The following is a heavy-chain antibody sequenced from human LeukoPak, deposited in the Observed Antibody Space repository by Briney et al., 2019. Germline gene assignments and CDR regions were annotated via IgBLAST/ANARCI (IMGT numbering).Heavy chain of an antibody. CDR3: SRDRGVTYYYYHMDV. V-gene: IGHV3-74*01. D-gene: IGHD3-10*01. CDR2: INTDGSST. CDR1: GFTFSSYW. J-gene: IGHJ6*03. Sequence: GGSLRLSCAASGFTFSSYWMHWVRHAPGKGLVWVSRINTDGSSTNYADSVKGRFSIFRDNAKNTVSLQMNSLRAEDTAVYYCSRDRGVTYYYYHMDVWGKGTTVTVS.